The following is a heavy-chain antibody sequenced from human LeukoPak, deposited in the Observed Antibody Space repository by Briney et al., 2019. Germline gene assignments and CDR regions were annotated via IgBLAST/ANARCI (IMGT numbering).Heavy chain of an antibody. CDR1: GLTFSDYS. CDR2: ISAGGGST. D-gene: IGHD6-13*01. CDR3: AKDAAGPEY. V-gene: IGHV3-23*01. Sequence: GGSLRLSCVASGLTFSDYSMTWVRQAPGKGRFWVSGISAGGGSTYYADSVKGRFSISRDNSRNTLYLQMNSLRAEDTAVYYCAKDAAGPEYWGQGTLVTVSS. J-gene: IGHJ4*02.